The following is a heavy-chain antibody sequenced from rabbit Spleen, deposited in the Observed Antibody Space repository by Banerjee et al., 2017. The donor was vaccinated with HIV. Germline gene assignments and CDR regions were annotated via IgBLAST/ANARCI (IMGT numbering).Heavy chain of an antibody. Sequence: QQQLEESGGDLVKPEGSLTLTCTGSGFSFSGYWICWVRQAPGKGLEWIGCIYTGDGSTRYASWAKGRFTISKTSSTTVTLQMTSLTGADTATYFSYTAFDYYFDLWGPGTLVTVS. CDR3: YTAFDYYFDL. CDR1: GFSFSGYW. J-gene: IGHJ4*01. CDR2: IYTGDGST. D-gene: IGHD1-1*01. V-gene: IGHV1S45*01.